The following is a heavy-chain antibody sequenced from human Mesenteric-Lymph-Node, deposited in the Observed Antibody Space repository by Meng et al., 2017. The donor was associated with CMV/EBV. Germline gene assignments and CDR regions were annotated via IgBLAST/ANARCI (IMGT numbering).Heavy chain of an antibody. V-gene: IGHV3-7*01. CDR1: GFTFSSYW. CDR3: ARDTSPGPY. J-gene: IGHJ4*02. Sequence: GESLKISCAASGFTFSSYWMSWVRQAPGKGLEWVANIKQDGSEKYYVDSVKGRFTISRDNAKNSLYLQMNSLRAEDTAVYYCARDTSPGPYWGQGTLVTVSS. CDR2: IKQDGSEK.